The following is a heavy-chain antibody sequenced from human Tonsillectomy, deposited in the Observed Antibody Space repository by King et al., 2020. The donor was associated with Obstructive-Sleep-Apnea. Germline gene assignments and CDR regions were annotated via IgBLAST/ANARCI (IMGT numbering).Heavy chain of an antibody. CDR3: ARDSGDSGYDSRPI. D-gene: IGHD5-12*01. V-gene: IGHV3-48*04. CDR2: ITSSSNTI. Sequence: VQLVESGGGLVQPGGSLRLSCAASGFTFSSYSMNWVRQAPGKGLEWGSYITSSSNTIYYADAARGRFTISRDNAKNSLYLQMNSLRAEDTAVYYCARDSGDSGYDSRPIWGQGILVTVSS. J-gene: IGHJ4*02. CDR1: GFTFSSYS.